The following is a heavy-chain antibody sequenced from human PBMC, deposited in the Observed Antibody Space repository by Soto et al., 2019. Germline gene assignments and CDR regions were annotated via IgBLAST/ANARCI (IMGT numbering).Heavy chain of an antibody. CDR3: ERDLGNRSGWYGYYYYYYGMDV. CDR2: ISSSSSYI. D-gene: IGHD6-19*01. CDR1: GFTFSSYS. Sequence: PGGCLRLSCAASGFTFSSYSMNWVRQAPGKGLEWVSSISSSSSYIYYADSVKGRFTISRDNAKNSLYLQMNSLRAEDTAVYYCERDLGNRSGWYGYYYYYYGMDVWGQGTTVTVSS. V-gene: IGHV3-21*01. J-gene: IGHJ6*02.